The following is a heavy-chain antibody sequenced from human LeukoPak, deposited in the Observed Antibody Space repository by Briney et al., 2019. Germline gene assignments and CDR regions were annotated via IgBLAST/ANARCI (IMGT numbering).Heavy chain of an antibody. CDR2: INPNSGGT. CDR1: GYTFTGYY. J-gene: IGHJ6*02. CDR3: ASMYYDFWSGYSDYYGMDV. Sequence: GASVKVSCKASGYTFTGYYMHWVRQAPGQGLEWVGRINPNSGGTNYAQKFQGRVTMTRDTSISTAYMELSRLRSDDTAVDYCASMYYDFWSGYSDYYGMDVWGQGTTVTVSS. V-gene: IGHV1-2*06. D-gene: IGHD3-3*01.